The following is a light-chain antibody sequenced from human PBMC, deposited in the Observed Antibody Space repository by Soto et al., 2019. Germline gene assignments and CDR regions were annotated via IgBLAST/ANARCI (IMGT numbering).Light chain of an antibody. V-gene: IGKV3-20*01. J-gene: IGKJ2*01. CDR3: QQYGNSPYA. Sequence: EIVLTQSPGTLSLSPGERATLSCRASQSVSSNYLAWYQQKSGQAPRLLIYGASSRATGIPDRFSGSGSGTDSTLTISKLEPEAFAVYYCQQYGNSPYAFGQGTELEI. CDR1: QSVSSNY. CDR2: GAS.